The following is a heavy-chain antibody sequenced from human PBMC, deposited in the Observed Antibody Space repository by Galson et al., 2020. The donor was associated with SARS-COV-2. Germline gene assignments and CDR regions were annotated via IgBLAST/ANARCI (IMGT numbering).Heavy chain of an antibody. V-gene: IGHV1-2*02. Sequence: ASVKVSCKASGYSFKTYYIHFMRQAPGQGLEWMGWINPNSGGPVYAQKFQGRVTMTRDTSISTAYLEVTGVRSDDTAIYFCARGPPDGNSGKLGLDYWGQGTLVTVSS. CDR1: GYSFKTYY. J-gene: IGHJ4*02. CDR2: INPNSGGP. D-gene: IGHD6-6*01. CDR3: ARGPPDGNSGKLGLDY.